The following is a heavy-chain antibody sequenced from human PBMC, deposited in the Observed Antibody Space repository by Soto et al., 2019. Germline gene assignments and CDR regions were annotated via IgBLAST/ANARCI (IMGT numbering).Heavy chain of an antibody. CDR3: ARHTSIGYCSGGSCYYSWFDP. D-gene: IGHD2-15*01. CDR2: IYYSGST. Sequence: QVQLQESGPGLVKPSQTLSLTCTVSGGSISSGDYYWSWIRQPPGKGLEWIGYIYYSGSTYYNPSLKSRVTISVDTSKNQFSLKLSSVTGADTAVYYCARHTSIGYCSGGSCYYSWFDPWGQGTLVTVSS. V-gene: IGHV4-30-4*01. CDR1: GGSISSGDYY. J-gene: IGHJ5*02.